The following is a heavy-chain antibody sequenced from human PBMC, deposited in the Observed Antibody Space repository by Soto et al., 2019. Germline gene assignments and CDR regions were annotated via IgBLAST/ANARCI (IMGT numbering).Heavy chain of an antibody. CDR1: GDSVSSNSAA. CDR3: ARDGLGPYDFWSGYDAFDI. V-gene: IGHV6-1*01. Sequence: RSQTLSLTCAISGDSVSSNSAAWNWIRQSPSRGLEWLGRTYYRSKWYNDYAVSVKSRITINPGTSKNQFSLQLNSVTPEDTAVYYCARDGLGPYDFWSGYDAFDIWGQGTMVTVSS. CDR2: TYYRSKWYN. D-gene: IGHD3-3*01. J-gene: IGHJ3*02.